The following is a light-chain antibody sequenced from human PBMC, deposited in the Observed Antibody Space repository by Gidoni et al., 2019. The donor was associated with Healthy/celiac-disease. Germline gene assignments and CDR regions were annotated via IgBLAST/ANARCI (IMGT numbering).Light chain of an antibody. CDR3: QQYDNLPRLX. Sequence: DIQMTQSPSSLSASVGDRVTITCQASQDISNYLNWYQQKPGKAPKLLIYDASNLETGVPSRFSGSGSGTDFTFTISSLQPEDIATYYCQQYDNLPRLXFXGGTKVEIK. CDR1: QDISNY. CDR2: DAS. V-gene: IGKV1-33*01. J-gene: IGKJ4*01.